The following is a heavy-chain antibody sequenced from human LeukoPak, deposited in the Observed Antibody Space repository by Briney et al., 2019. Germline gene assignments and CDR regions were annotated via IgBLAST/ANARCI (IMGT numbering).Heavy chain of an antibody. J-gene: IGHJ6*02. CDR3: ARGLLPPGLYGMDV. V-gene: IGHV1-69*13. D-gene: IGHD2-15*01. CDR2: IIPIFGTA. Sequence: ASVKVSCKASGGTFSSYAISWVRQAPGQGLEWMGGIIPIFGTANYAQKFQGRVTITADESTSTAYMELSSLRSEDTAVYYCARGLLPPGLYGMDVWGQGTTVTVSS. CDR1: GGTFSSYA.